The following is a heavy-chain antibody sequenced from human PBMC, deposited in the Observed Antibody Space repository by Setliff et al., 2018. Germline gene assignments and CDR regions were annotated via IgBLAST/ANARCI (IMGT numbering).Heavy chain of an antibody. J-gene: IGHJ3*02. V-gene: IGHV5-51*01. CDR2: IFPGNSAT. CDR3: ARLRREDYIDDSLNAFDI. Sequence: PGESLKISCKTSGYTFTDYWIGWVRQMPGKGLEWMGIIFPGNSATKYSPSFQGQVTMSADKSISTASLQWSSLKASATAIYYCARLRREDYIDDSLNAFDIWGRGTMVTVSS. D-gene: IGHD4-4*01. CDR1: GYTFTDYW.